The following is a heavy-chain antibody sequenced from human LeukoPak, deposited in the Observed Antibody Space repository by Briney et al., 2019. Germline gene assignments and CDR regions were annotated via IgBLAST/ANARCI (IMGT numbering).Heavy chain of an antibody. J-gene: IGHJ5*02. D-gene: IGHD2-8*02. CDR3: ARDRSRYCTGGVCWFDP. Sequence: GGSLRLSCAASGFTFSGYGMHWVRQTPGKGLEWVAVISYDGSNKYYADSVKGRFTISRDNSKNTMYLQMNSLRAEDTAMYYCARDRSRYCTGGVCWFDPWGQGTLVTVSS. CDR1: GFTFSGYG. CDR2: ISYDGSNK. V-gene: IGHV3-30*03.